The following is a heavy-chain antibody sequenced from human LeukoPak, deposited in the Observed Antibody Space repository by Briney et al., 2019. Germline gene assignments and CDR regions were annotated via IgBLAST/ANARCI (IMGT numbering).Heavy chain of an antibody. Sequence: GGSLRLSCAASGFTSSSYGTHWVRQAPGKGLEWVAVISYDGSNKYYADSVKGRFTISRDNSKNTLYLQMNSLRAEDTAVYYCAKSVAIWDYDSSDFDYWGQGTLVTVSS. CDR1: GFTSSSYG. CDR2: ISYDGSNK. V-gene: IGHV3-30*18. D-gene: IGHD3-22*01. CDR3: AKSVAIWDYDSSDFDY. J-gene: IGHJ4*02.